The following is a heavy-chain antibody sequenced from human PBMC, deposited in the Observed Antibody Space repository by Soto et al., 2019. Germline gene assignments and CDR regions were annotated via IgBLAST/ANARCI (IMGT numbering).Heavy chain of an antibody. D-gene: IGHD5-12*01. CDR3: ARGPMVATIGGPWFDP. CDR1: GGTFSSYT. V-gene: IGHV1-69*02. CDR2: IIPILGIA. J-gene: IGHJ5*02. Sequence: GASVKVACKASGGTFSSYTISWVRQAPGQGLEWMGRIIPILGIANYAQKFQGRVTITADKSTSTAYMELSSLRSEDTAVYCCARGPMVATIGGPWFDPWGQGTLVTVSS.